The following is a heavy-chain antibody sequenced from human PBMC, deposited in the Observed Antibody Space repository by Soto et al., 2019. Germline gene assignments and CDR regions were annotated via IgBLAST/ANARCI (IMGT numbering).Heavy chain of an antibody. CDR3: ARGGLQHALDV. D-gene: IGHD6-13*01. J-gene: IGHJ6*02. CDR2: VNNDGTDT. Sequence: PGGSLRLSCAASGFTFSNYWMYWVRQAPGKGLVWVSRVNNDGTDTTHADSVEGRFTISRDNAENTLYLQMNSLRAEDTAVYYCARGGLQHALDVWGQGSTVTVSS. CDR1: GFTFSNYW. V-gene: IGHV3-74*03.